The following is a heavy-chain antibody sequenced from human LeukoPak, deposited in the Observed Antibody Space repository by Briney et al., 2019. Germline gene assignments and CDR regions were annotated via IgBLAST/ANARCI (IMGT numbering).Heavy chain of an antibody. D-gene: IGHD6-13*01. CDR1: GLTVSSNY. V-gene: IGHV3-53*04. Sequence: PGGSLRLSCAASGLTVSSNYMSWVRQAPGKGLEWVSVIYSGGSTYYADSVKGRFTISRHNSKNTLYLQMNSLRAEDTAVYYCARVAAAGREFFDYWGQGTLVTVSS. J-gene: IGHJ4*02. CDR3: ARVAAAGREFFDY. CDR2: IYSGGST.